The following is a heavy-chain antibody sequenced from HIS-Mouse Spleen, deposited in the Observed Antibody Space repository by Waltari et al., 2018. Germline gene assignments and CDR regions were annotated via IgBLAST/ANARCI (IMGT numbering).Heavy chain of an antibody. D-gene: IGHD6-13*01. Sequence: QLQLQESGPGLVKPSETLSLTCTVSGGPISSSSYYWGWIRQPPGKGLEWIGSIYYSVSTNYNPSLKSRVTISVDTSKNQFSLKLSSVTAADTAVYYCAREIPYSSSWYDWYFDLWGRGTLVTVSS. CDR2: IYYSVST. CDR3: AREIPYSSSWYDWYFDL. CDR1: GGPISSSSYY. J-gene: IGHJ2*01. V-gene: IGHV4-39*07.